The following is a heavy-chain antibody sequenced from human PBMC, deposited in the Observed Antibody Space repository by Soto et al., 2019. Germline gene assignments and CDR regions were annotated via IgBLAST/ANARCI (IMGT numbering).Heavy chain of an antibody. CDR3: AREGGRHCSPTRCYNAFDI. V-gene: IGHV3-48*02. Sequence: HPGGSLRLSCVSSGFSFSAFIMNWVRRAPGKGLEWVSYISSSSSTIYYADSVKGRLTISRDNAKNSLFLQMGSLRDEDTAVYYCAREGGRHCSPTRCYNAFDIWGQGTMVTVSS. D-gene: IGHD2-2*02. CDR1: GFSFSAFI. CDR2: ISSSSSTI. J-gene: IGHJ3*02.